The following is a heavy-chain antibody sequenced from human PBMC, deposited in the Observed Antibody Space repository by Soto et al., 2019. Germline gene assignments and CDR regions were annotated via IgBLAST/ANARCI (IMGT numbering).Heavy chain of an antibody. CDR3: ARGEVVVVAATPYYFDY. D-gene: IGHD2-15*01. Sequence: NPSETLSLTCAVYGGSFSGYYWSWIRQPPGKGLEWIGEINHSGSTNYNPSLKSRVTISVDTSKNQFSLKLSSVTAADTAVYYCARGEVVVVAATPYYFDYWGQGTLVTVSS. J-gene: IGHJ4*02. CDR1: GGSFSGYY. V-gene: IGHV4-34*01. CDR2: INHSGST.